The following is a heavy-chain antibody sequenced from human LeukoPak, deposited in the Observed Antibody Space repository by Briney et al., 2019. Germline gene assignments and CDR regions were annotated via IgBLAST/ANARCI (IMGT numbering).Heavy chain of an antibody. V-gene: IGHV3-48*03. Sequence: GGSLRLSCAASGFTFSSYEMNWVRQAPGKGLEWVSYISSSGSTIYYADSVKGRFTISRDNAKNSVYLQMNSLRAEDTAVYYCARAGRVGYYYGSGTFSWFDPWGQGTLVTVSS. CDR2: ISSSGSTI. CDR1: GFTFSSYE. D-gene: IGHD3-10*01. J-gene: IGHJ5*02. CDR3: ARAGRVGYYYGSGTFSWFDP.